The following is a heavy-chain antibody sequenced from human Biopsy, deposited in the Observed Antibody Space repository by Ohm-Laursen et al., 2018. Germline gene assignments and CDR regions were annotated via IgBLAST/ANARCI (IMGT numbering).Heavy chain of an antibody. V-gene: IGHV3-21*01. CDR2: ISSRSSDI. CDR1: GFIFSTYT. CDR3: ARVGVTAAGDQ. Sequence: GSLRLSCAASGFIFSTYTMNWVRQAPGEGLEWVSSISSRSSDIYYADSVKGRFTISRDNAKNSLFLHMNNLRVEDTAVYYCARVGVTAAGDQWGQGTLVTVSS. D-gene: IGHD6-13*01. J-gene: IGHJ4*02.